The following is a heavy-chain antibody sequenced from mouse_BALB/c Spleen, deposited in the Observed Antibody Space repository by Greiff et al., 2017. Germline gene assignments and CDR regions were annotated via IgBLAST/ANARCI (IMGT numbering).Heavy chain of an antibody. Sequence: DVKLVESGGGLVKPGGSLKLSCAASGFTFSDYYLYWVRQTPEKRLEWVATISDGGSYTYYPDSVKGRFTISRDNAKNNLYLQMSSLKSEDTAMYYCARDEDYYGRSRYYAMEGWGEGTWVT. CDR2: ISDGGSYT. CDR1: GFTFSDYY. D-gene: IGHD1-1*01. CDR3: ARDEDYYGRSRYYAMEG. V-gene: IGHV5-4*02. J-gene: IGHJ4*01.